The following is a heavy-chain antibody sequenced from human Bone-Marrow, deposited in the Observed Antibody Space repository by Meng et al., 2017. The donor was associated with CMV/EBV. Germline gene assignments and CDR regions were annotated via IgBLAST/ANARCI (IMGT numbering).Heavy chain of an antibody. CDR2: INPNSGGT. D-gene: IGHD5-12*01. CDR1: GYTFTGYY. Sequence: ASVKVSCKASGYTFTGYYMHWVRQAPGQGLEWMGWINPNSGGTNYAQKFQGRVTMTRDTSISTAYMELSRLRSDDTAVYYCARSIVATIVGGYVVIATTGYYYGMAVWGQGNTVHVAS. J-gene: IGHJ6*02. CDR3: ARSIVATIVGGYVVIATTGYYYGMAV. V-gene: IGHV1-2*02.